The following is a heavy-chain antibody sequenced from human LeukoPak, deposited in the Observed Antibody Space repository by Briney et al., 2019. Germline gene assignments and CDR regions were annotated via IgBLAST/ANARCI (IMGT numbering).Heavy chain of an antibody. CDR2: INSDGSST. J-gene: IGHJ4*02. CDR1: GFTFSSYW. CDR3: ARGRSSRDFDY. V-gene: IGHV3-74*01. D-gene: IGHD6-13*01. Sequence: TGGSLRLSCAAAGFTFSSYWMHWVRQPPGKGMVWVSRINSDGSSTSYADSVKGRFTISRDNAKNTLYLQMNSLRAEDTAVYYCARGRSSRDFDYWGQGTLVTVSS.